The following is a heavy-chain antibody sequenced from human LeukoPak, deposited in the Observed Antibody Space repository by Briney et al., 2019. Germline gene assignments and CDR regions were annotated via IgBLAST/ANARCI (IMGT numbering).Heavy chain of an antibody. CDR1: GASISSSDYY. V-gene: IGHV4-39*01. D-gene: IGHD6-19*01. J-gene: IGHJ3*02. Sequence: PSETLSLTCTVSGASISSSDYYRGWIRQPPGKGLEWIGSLYSGGLTYYNPSLKSRVTISVGTSKNQFSLKVTSVTAADTAVYSCAGGGYSSGWYGSFDIWGQWTVVTVSS. CDR3: AGGGYSSGWYGSFDI. CDR2: LYSGGLT.